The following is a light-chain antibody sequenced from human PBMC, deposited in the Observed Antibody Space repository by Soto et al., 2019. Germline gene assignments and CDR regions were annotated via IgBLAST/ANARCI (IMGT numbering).Light chain of an antibody. Sequence: QSVLTQPVSVSGSPGQSITISCTGTSSDVGGYNYVSWYQHHPGKAPKLIIYDVSNRPSGVSIRFSGSRSDNTSSLTISGLQPEDEADYHCSSYTTSNTRQIVIGTGTKVTVL. CDR1: SSDVGGYNY. CDR2: DVS. V-gene: IGLV2-14*03. J-gene: IGLJ1*01. CDR3: SSYTTSNTRQIV.